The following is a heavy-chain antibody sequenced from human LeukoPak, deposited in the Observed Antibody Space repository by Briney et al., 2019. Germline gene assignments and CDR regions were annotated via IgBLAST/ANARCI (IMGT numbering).Heavy chain of an antibody. J-gene: IGHJ4*02. CDR3: ARGGGIAAAGTSFDY. CDR1: GFTFSSYS. CDR2: ISSSSSYI. D-gene: IGHD6-13*01. Sequence: PGGSLRLSCAASGFTFSSYSMNWVRQAPGKGLEWVSSISSSSSYIYYADSVKGRFTISRDNAKNSLYLQMNSLRAEDTAVYYCARGGGIAAAGTSFDYWGQGTLVTVSS. V-gene: IGHV3-21*01.